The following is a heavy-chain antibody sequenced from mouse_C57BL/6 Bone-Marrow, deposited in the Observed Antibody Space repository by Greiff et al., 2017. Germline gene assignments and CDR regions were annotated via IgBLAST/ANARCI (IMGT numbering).Heavy chain of an antibody. V-gene: IGHV1-64*01. CDR2: IHPNSGST. CDR1: GYTFTSYW. CDR3: ARLWLRDAMDY. D-gene: IGHD2-2*01. Sequence: QVQLQQPGAELVKPGASVKLSCKASGYTFTSYWMHWVKQRPGQGLEWIGMIHPNSGSTNYNEKFKSKATLTVDKSSSTAYMQLSSLTSEDSAVYYCARLWLRDAMDYGGQGTSVTVSS. J-gene: IGHJ4*01.